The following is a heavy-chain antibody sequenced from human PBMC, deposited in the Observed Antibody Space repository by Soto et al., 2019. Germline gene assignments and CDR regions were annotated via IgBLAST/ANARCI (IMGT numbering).Heavy chain of an antibody. Sequence: EVQLLESGGGLVQPGGSLRLSCIASGFSFSNYAMTWVRQAPGKGPEWVSSIEISGRATYYADAVKGRFTISRDDSKNAVYLQMNSLRGEDTAVYFCAKGDGGYFDHWGQGSLVTVSS. CDR2: IEISGRAT. J-gene: IGHJ4*02. CDR1: GFSFSNYA. V-gene: IGHV3-23*05. CDR3: AKGDGGYFDH. D-gene: IGHD3-16*01.